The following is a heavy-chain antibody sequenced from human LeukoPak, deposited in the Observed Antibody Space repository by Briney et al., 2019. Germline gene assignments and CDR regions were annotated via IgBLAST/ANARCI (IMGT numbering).Heavy chain of an antibody. Sequence: GGSLRLSCAASGFTFSGYGMNWVRQAPGKGLEWVSYISSSSSTIYCADSVKGRFTISRDNAKNSLYLQMNSLRAEDTAVYYCARGDGGSYYGDAFDIWGQGTMVTVSS. CDR2: ISSSSSTI. CDR3: ARGDGGSYYGDAFDI. D-gene: IGHD1-26*01. V-gene: IGHV3-48*01. CDR1: GFTFSGYG. J-gene: IGHJ3*02.